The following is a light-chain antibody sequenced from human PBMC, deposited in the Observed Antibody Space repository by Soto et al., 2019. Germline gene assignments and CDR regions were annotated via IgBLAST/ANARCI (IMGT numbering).Light chain of an antibody. V-gene: IGLV2-14*01. CDR3: NSYTNSSAVV. J-gene: IGLJ2*01. Sequence: QSVLTQPASVSGSPGQSITISCAGTRDDIGAYDYVSWYQQHPGNAPKLLVYEVTNRPSGVSDRFSGSKSGNTASLTISGLQAEEEPDYSCNSYTNSSAVVFGGGTKVTV. CDR1: RDDIGAYDY. CDR2: EVT.